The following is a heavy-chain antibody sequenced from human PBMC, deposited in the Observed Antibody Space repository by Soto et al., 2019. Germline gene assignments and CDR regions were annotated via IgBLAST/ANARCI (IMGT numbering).Heavy chain of an antibody. Sequence: QVQLVESGGGVVQPGRSLRLSCAASGFTCSSYGMHWVRQAPGKGLEWVAVIWYDGSNKYYADSVKGRFTISRDNSKNTLYLQMNSLRAEDTAVYYCARDRSGIAVAGTPWFDPWGQGTLVTVSS. CDR3: ARDRSGIAVAGTPWFDP. J-gene: IGHJ5*02. V-gene: IGHV3-33*01. CDR2: IWYDGSNK. D-gene: IGHD6-19*01. CDR1: GFTCSSYG.